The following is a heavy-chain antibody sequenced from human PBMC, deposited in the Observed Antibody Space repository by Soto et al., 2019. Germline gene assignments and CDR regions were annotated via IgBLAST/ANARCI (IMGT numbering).Heavy chain of an antibody. J-gene: IGHJ4*02. V-gene: IGHV3-30-3*01. CDR3: ARDPYYYDSSGYYYPAY. D-gene: IGHD3-22*01. CDR2: ISYDGSNK. Sequence: QVQLVESGGGVVQPGRSLRLSCAASGFTFSSYAMHWVRQAPGKGLEWVAVISYDGSNKYYADSVKGRFTISRDNSKNTLYLQMNSLRAEDTAVYYCARDPYYYDSSGYYYPAYWGQGTLGTVSS. CDR1: GFTFSSYA.